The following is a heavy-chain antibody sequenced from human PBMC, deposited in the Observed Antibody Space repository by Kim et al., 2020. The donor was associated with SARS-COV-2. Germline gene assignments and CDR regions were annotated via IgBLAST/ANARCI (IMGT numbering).Heavy chain of an antibody. CDR3: ARLKNDGNPIPLYYYYYGMDV. J-gene: IGHJ6*02. V-gene: IGHV3-21*01. Sequence: GGSLRLSCAASGFTFSSYSMNWVRQAPGKGLEWVSSISSSSLYIYYADSVKGRFTISRDNAKNSLFLQMNSLRAEDTAVYYCARLKNDGNPIPLYYYYYGMDVWGQGTTVTASS. CDR1: GFTFSSYS. CDR2: ISSSSLYI. D-gene: IGHD1-1*01.